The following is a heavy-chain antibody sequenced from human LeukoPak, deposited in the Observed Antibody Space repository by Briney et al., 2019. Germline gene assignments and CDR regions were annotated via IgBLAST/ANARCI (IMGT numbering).Heavy chain of an antibody. V-gene: IGHV4-39*07. CDR3: ARSSTVTTGYFDY. D-gene: IGHD4-17*01. J-gene: IGHJ4*02. CDR2: IYSNGNT. Sequence: SETLSLTCSVCGGSISSIGHYWGWLRQSPEKGLDWIGSIYSNGNTYYTPSVKSRVTISVDTSKNQLSLKLTSVTAAETAVYYCARSSTVTTGYFDYWGQGALVTVSS. CDR1: GGSISSIGHY.